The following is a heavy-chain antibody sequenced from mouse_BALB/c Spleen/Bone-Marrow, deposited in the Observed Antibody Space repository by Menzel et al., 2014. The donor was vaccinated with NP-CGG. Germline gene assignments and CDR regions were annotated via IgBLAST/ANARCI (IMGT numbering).Heavy chain of an antibody. Sequence: VQLQQSGPGLVAPSHSLAITCTVSGFSLTGYGVKWVRQPPGKGLEWLGVIWGDGSTAYNSALKSRLSISKDNSKSQVFLKMNSLQTDDTARYYCARDYGTWDMDYWGQGTSVTVSS. CDR1: GFSLTGYG. J-gene: IGHJ4*01. D-gene: IGHD1-1*01. CDR3: ARDYGTWDMDY. V-gene: IGHV2-6-7*01. CDR2: IWGDGST.